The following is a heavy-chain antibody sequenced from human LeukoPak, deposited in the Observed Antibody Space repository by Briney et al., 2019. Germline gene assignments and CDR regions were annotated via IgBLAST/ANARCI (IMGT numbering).Heavy chain of an antibody. J-gene: IGHJ6*03. Sequence: GGSLRLSCAASGFTFSSHGMHWVRQAPGKGLQWVAFIRYDGINKYNADSVKGRFTISRDNSNNTLYLQMNSLRVEDTAVYYCVKVVPAALPPGFYYYMDVWGKGTTVTVSS. V-gene: IGHV3-30*02. D-gene: IGHD2-2*02. CDR3: VKVVPAALPPGFYYYMDV. CDR1: GFTFSSHG. CDR2: IRYDGINK.